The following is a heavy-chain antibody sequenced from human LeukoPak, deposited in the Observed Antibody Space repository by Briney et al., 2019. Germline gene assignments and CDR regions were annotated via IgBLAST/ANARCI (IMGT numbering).Heavy chain of an antibody. J-gene: IGHJ4*02. Sequence: ASVKVSCKASGYTFTSYDINWVRQAPGQGLEWLGIINPSGGSTSYAQKFQGRVTMTRDTSTSTDYMELSSLRSEDTAVYYCARQPPSSSSFFDYWGQGTLVTVSS. V-gene: IGHV1-46*01. CDR2: INPSGGST. D-gene: IGHD6-13*01. CDR1: GYTFTSYD. CDR3: ARQPPSSSSFFDY.